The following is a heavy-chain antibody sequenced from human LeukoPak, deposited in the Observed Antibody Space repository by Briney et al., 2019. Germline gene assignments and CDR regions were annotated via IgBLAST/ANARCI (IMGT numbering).Heavy chain of an antibody. Sequence: SETLSLTCIVSGGAISGYYCSWIRQPPGKGLEWIGYIDDSGSTKYNPSLKSRVTISVEKSKNQLSLKLTSVTAADTAVYYCTRGVSSGNWGQGTLVSVSS. CDR2: IDDSGST. J-gene: IGHJ4*02. V-gene: IGHV4-59*01. CDR3: TRGVSSGN. D-gene: IGHD3-3*01. CDR1: GGAISGYY.